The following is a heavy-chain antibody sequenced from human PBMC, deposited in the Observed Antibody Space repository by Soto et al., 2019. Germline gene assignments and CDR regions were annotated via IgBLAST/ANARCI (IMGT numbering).Heavy chain of an antibody. Sequence: VQLQESGPGLVKPSETLSLTCTVSGGSIRSYYWSWIRQPPGKGLEWIGYIYYSGSTNYNPSIKSRVTISVDTSKNQFSLKLSSVTAADTAVYYCARRWGPTFDYWCQRTLVTVSS. CDR3: ARRWGPTFDY. J-gene: IGHJ4*02. D-gene: IGHD1-26*01. CDR2: IYYSGST. CDR1: GGSIRSYY. V-gene: IGHV4-59*01.